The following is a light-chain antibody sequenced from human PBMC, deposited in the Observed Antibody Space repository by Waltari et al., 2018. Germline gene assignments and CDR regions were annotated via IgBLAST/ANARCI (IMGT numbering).Light chain of an antibody. CDR2: DVN. CDR3: SSYISSDIPVV. CDR1: SRDIDGYNF. Sequence: QSALTQPASISGSPGQSITISCTGTSRDIDGYNFVSWYQQYPGKVPKLIIYDVNKRPPGVSNRFSGSETGDTASLTISGLQAEDEADYYCSSYISSDIPVVFGGGTKLTVL. V-gene: IGLV2-14*03. J-gene: IGLJ2*01.